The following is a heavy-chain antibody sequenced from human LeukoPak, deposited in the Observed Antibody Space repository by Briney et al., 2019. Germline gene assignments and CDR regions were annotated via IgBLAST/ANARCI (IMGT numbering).Heavy chain of an antibody. CDR1: GFRFTTYW. D-gene: IGHD7-27*01. CDR2: IKQDGSDK. Sequence: GGSLRLSCAASGFRFTTYWMTWVRQAPGKGLEWLANIKQDGSDKHYVDSVKGRFTISRDNAENSLYLQMNNLRAEDTAVYYCTREFWGPDYWGQGTLVTVSS. J-gene: IGHJ4*02. V-gene: IGHV3-7*01. CDR3: TREFWGPDY.